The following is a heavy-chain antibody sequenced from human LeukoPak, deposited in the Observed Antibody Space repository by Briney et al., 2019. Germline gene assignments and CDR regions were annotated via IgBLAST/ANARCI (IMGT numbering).Heavy chain of an antibody. J-gene: IGHJ4*02. CDR2: IWYDGSNK. Sequence: GRSLRLSCAASGFTFTSYGMLWVRQAPGKGLEWVAVIWYDGSNKYYADSVKGRFTISRDNPKNTLYLQMNSLRAEGTAVYYCARGGPEWPLDYWGQGTLVTVSS. V-gene: IGHV3-33*01. CDR3: ARGGPEWPLDY. D-gene: IGHD3-3*01. CDR1: GFTFTSYG.